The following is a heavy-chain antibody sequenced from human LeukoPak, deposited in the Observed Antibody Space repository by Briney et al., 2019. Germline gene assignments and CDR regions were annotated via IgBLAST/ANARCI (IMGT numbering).Heavy chain of an antibody. CDR2: ISSGSSYI. CDR1: GFTFSTYN. D-gene: IGHD3-3*01. Sequence: GGSLRLSCAASGFTFSTYNINWVRQAPGKGLEWVSSISSGSSYIYYADSVKGRFTISRDNAKNSLYLQMNSLRAEDTAVYYCARAFGSQDYWGQGTLVTVSS. J-gene: IGHJ4*02. CDR3: ARAFGSQDY. V-gene: IGHV3-21*01.